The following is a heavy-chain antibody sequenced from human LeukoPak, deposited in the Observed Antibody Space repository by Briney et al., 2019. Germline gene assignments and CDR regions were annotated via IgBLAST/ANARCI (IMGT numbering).Heavy chain of an antibody. J-gene: IGHJ4*02. V-gene: IGHV3-66*01. CDR3: ARGVVPAALLRYFDWFPYYFDY. Sequence: GGSLRLSCAASGFTVSSNYMSWVRQAPGKGLEWVSVIYSGGSSYYAGSVKGRFTISRDNSKNTLYLQMNSLRAEDTAVYYCARGVVPAALLRYFDWFPYYFDYWGQGTLVTVSS. D-gene: IGHD3-9*01. CDR1: GFTVSSNY. CDR2: IYSGGSS.